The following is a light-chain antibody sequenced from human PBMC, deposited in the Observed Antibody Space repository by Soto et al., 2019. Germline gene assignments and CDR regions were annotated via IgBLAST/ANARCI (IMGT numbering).Light chain of an antibody. CDR1: SSDVGGYNY. J-gene: IGLJ1*01. Sequence: QSALTQPPSASGSSGQSVTSSCTGTSSDVGGYNYVSWYQQHPGKAPRLMIYEVSRRPSGVPDRFSGSKSGNTASLTVSGLQTEDEADYYCSSYAGSSYVFGTGTKVTVL. CDR2: EVS. CDR3: SSYAGSSYV. V-gene: IGLV2-8*01.